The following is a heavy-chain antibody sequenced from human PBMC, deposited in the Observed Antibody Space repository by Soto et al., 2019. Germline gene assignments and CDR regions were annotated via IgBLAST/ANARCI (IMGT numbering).Heavy chain of an antibody. Sequence: ASVKVSCKVSGYTLTGLSMHWVRQAPGKGLEWMGGFDPEDGETIYAQKFQGRVTMTEDTSTDTAYMELSSLRSEDTAVYYCAATAMESYYFDYWGQGTLVTVSS. J-gene: IGHJ4*02. V-gene: IGHV1-24*01. D-gene: IGHD5-18*01. CDR2: FDPEDGET. CDR1: GYTLTGLS. CDR3: AATAMESYYFDY.